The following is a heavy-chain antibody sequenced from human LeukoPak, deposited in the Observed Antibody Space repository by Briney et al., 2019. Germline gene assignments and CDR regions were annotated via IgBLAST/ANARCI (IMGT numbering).Heavy chain of an antibody. CDR2: ISGRGGST. CDR1: GFTFSSYD. CDR3: AKDPFTIPLTLFDP. Sequence: QPGGSLRLSCAASGFTFSSYDKSWVREARGKGVEWISDISGRGGSTYYEDSAKGGFTISRDYSKNTVYLQMNSLRAEDTAVYYCAKDPFTIPLTLFDPWGQGTLVTVSS. D-gene: IGHD1-14*01. J-gene: IGHJ5*02. V-gene: IGHV3-23*01.